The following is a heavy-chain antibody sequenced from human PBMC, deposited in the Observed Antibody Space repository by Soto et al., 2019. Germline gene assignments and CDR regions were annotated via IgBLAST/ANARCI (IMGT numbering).Heavy chain of an antibody. V-gene: IGHV4-30-4*01. J-gene: IGHJ5*01. D-gene: IGHD7-27*01. CDR1: GDSISNLDYF. CDR2: IYKSATT. Sequence: KASETLSLTYSVSGDSISNLDYFWAWIRQPPGQALEYIGYIYKSATTYYNPSFESRVAISVDTSKSQFSLNVTSVTAADTAVYFCARGRYCLTGRCFPNWFDSWGQGALVTVSS. CDR3: ARGRYCLTGRCFPNWFDS.